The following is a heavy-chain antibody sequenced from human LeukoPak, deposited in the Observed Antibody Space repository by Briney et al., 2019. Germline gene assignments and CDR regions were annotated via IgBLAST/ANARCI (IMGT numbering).Heavy chain of an antibody. J-gene: IGHJ4*02. D-gene: IGHD4-11*01. CDR2: ISSSSSTI. CDR1: GFTFSSYS. CDR3: ARGYYSFDY. V-gene: IGHV3-48*01. Sequence: PGGSLRLSCAASGFTFSSYSMNWVRQGPGKGLEWISYISSSSSTIYYADSVKGRFTISRDNAKNSLYLQMNSLRAEDTAVYYCARGYYSFDYWGQGTLVTVSS.